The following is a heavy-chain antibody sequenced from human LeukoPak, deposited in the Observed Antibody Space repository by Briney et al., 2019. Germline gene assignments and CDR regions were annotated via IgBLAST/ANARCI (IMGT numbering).Heavy chain of an antibody. V-gene: IGHV4-38-2*02. CDR2: IYHSGST. CDR1: GYSISSGYY. J-gene: IGHJ6*03. D-gene: IGHD6-13*01. CDR3: ARDRRAAAGTTLYYYYYMDV. Sequence: SETLSLTCTVSGYSISSGYYWGWIRQPPGKGLEWIGSIYHSGSTYYNPSLKSRVTISVDTSKNQFSLKLSSVTAADTAVYYCARDRRAAAGTTLYYYYYMDVWGKGTTVTVSS.